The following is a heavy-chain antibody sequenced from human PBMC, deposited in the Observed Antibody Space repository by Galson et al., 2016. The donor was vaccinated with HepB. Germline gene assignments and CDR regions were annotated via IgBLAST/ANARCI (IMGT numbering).Heavy chain of an antibody. CDR3: ADELGGYLDY. CDR2: ISSHNGNT. CDR1: GDTLGRSG. V-gene: IGHV1-18*04. Sequence: SVKVSCKDSGDTLGRSGVTWVRQAPGQGLEWMGWISSHNGNTNYAQRFHGRVTMTTDRSKRTAYMELRSLRSDDTAVYFCADELGGYLDYWGQGTLVTVSS. D-gene: IGHD3-16*02. J-gene: IGHJ4*02.